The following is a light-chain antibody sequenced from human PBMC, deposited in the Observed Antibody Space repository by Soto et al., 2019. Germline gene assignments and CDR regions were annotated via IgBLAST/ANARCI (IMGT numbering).Light chain of an antibody. CDR3: QQYNNWPPWT. J-gene: IGKJ1*01. CDR2: GAS. CDR1: QSVSSN. V-gene: IGKV3-15*01. Sequence: EIVMTQSPATLSVSPGERDTLSCRASQSVSSNLAWYQQKPGQSSRRLIYGASTRATGIPARFSGSGSGTECTLTFSSLQSEDFAVCYCQQYNNWPPWTFGQGTKVEIK.